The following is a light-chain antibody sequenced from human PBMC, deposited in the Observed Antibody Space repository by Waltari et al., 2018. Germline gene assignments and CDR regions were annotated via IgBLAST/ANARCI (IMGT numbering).Light chain of an antibody. CDR2: WAS. CDR3: QQYYSTPYT. Sequence: VMTQSPASLAVSLGRRATINYKSSQSVLYSSNNKNYLAWYQQKPGQPPKLLIYWASTRESGVPDRFSGSGSGTDFTLAISSLQAEDVAVYYCQQYYSTPYTFGQGTKLEIK. V-gene: IGKV4-1*01. CDR1: QSVLYSSNNKNY. J-gene: IGKJ2*01.